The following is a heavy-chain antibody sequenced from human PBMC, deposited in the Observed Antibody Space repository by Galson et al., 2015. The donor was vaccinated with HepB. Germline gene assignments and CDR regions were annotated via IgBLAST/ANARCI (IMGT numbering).Heavy chain of an antibody. V-gene: IGHV1-2*04. D-gene: IGHD2-2*02. CDR2: INPNSGGT. CDR3: ARAQTIYCSSTSCYRMDV. Sequence: SVKVSCKASGYTFTGHYMHWVRQAPGQGLEWMGWINPNSGGTNYAQKFQGWVTMTRDTSISTAYMELSRLRSDDTAVYYCARAQTIYCSSTSCYRMDVWGKGTTVTVSS. CDR1: GYTFTGHY. J-gene: IGHJ6*04.